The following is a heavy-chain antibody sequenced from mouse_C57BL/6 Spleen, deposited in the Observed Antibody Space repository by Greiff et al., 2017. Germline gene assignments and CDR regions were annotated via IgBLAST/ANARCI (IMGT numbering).Heavy chain of an antibody. J-gene: IGHJ1*03. D-gene: IGHD1-1*01. V-gene: IGHV1-50*01. CDR1: GYTFTSYW. CDR2: IDPSDSYT. Sequence: QVQLQQPGAELVKPGASVKLSCKASGYTFTSYWMQWVKQRPGQGLEWIGEIDPSDSYTNYNQKFKGKATLTVDTSSSTAYMQLSSLTSEDSAVYYCARRTTVVASYWYFDVWGTGTTVTVSS. CDR3: ARRTTVVASYWYFDV.